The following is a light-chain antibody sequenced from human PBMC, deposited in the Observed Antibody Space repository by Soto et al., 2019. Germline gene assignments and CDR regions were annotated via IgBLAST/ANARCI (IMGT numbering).Light chain of an antibody. CDR1: QSISTS. J-gene: IGKJ1*01. CDR3: QQTYSSPST. V-gene: IGKV1-39*01. Sequence: IQMTQSPSSLSASVGDRVTIARRASQSISTSLNWYQQKPGKAPKLLMSAASRLHSGVPSRFIGSGSGTDFTLTISSLQPEDFATYSCQQTYSSPSTFGQGTKVDI. CDR2: AAS.